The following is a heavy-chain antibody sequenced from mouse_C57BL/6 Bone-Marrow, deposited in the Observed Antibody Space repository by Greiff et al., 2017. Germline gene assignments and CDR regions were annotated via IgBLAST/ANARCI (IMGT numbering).Heavy chain of an antibody. CDR1: GYTFTDYE. Sequence: QVQLQQSGAELVRPGASVTLSCKASGYTFTDYEMHWVKQTPVHGLDWIGAIDPETGGTAYNQKFKGKAILTADKSSSTAYMELRSLTSEDSAVYYCTRWIYDGYYYYAMDYWGQGTSVTVSS. CDR2: IDPETGGT. CDR3: TRWIYDGYYYYAMDY. V-gene: IGHV1-15*01. D-gene: IGHD2-3*01. J-gene: IGHJ4*01.